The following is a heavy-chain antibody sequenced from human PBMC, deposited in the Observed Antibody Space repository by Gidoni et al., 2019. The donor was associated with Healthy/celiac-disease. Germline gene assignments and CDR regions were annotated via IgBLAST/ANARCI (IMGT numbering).Heavy chain of an antibody. CDR2: INHSGST. CDR1: GGSFSGYY. V-gene: IGHV4-34*01. Sequence: QVQLQQWGAGLLKPSETLSLTCAVYGGSFSGYYWSWIRQPPGKGLEWIGEINHSGSTNYNPSLKSRVTISVDTSKNQFSLKLSSVTAADTAVYYCARRGTMIVGNWFDPWGQGTLVTVSS. D-gene: IGHD3-22*01. CDR3: ARRGTMIVGNWFDP. J-gene: IGHJ5*02.